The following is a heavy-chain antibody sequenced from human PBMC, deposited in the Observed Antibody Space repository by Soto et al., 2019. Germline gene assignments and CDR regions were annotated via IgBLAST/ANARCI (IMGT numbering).Heavy chain of an antibody. CDR2: ILPIFGTA. CDR3: ARASPLKVHCGSVSCPRMDV. J-gene: IGHJ6*02. V-gene: IGHV1-69*01. D-gene: IGHD2-21*01. CDR1: GGPCSSYA. Sequence: QVQLLQSGAEVKKPGSPVKVSCKASGGPCSSYAISWVRQPPGQGLEWMGGILPIFGTANYARKFQGRVTVDSDRSTSAAYVALSSLVSEDTAVYYCARASPLKVHCGSVSCPRMDVWGQGTTGTVSS.